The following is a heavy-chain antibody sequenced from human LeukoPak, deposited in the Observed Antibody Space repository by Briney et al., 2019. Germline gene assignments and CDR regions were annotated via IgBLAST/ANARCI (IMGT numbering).Heavy chain of an antibody. CDR3: ARASIISAAAGPDYYYYYMDV. D-gene: IGHD6-13*01. CDR2: IYTTGST. CDR1: GGSISSYY. V-gene: IGHV4-4*07. J-gene: IGHJ6*03. Sequence: SETLSLTCIVSGGSISSYYWGWIRQPAGKGLEWIGRIYTTGSTNYNPSLESRVTMSVDTSKNQFSLRLSSVTAADTAVYYCARASIISAAAGPDYYYYYMDVWGKGTTVTVSS.